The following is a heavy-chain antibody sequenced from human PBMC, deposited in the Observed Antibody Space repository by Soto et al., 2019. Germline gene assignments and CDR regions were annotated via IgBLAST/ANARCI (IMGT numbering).Heavy chain of an antibody. D-gene: IGHD2-21*01. J-gene: IGHJ3*02. CDR2: ISAYNGHT. CDR3: ARDLIPMDI. V-gene: IGHV1-18*01. CDR1: GYTFTSYA. Sequence: QVQLVQSGAEVKKPGASVKVSCKASGYTFTSYAISWVRQAPGQGLEWLGWISAYNGHTNYAQKLQGRVTMTTDTSTRTAYMELRSLRSNATAVYYCARDLIPMDIWGQWTMVTVSS.